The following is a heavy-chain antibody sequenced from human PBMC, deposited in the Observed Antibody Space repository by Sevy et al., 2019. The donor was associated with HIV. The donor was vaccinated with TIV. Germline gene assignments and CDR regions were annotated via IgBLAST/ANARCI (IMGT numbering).Heavy chain of an antibody. J-gene: IGHJ4*02. CDR3: ARDQDAY. V-gene: IGHV3-33*01. CDR2: IWYDGSNK. Sequence: GGSLRLSCAASGFTFSSYGMHWVRQAPGKGREWVAVIWYDGSNKYYAVSVKGRFTISRDNSKNTLYLQMNSLRAEDTAVYYCARDQDAYWGQGTLVTVSS. CDR1: GFTFSSYG.